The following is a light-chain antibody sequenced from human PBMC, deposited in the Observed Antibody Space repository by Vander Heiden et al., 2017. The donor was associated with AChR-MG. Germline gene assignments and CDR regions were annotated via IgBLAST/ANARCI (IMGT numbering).Light chain of an antibody. Sequence: QSALTQPASVSGSPGQSITISCTGTSSDVGAYKHVSWYQQHPDKAPRVIIYDVSNRPSGVSDRFSGSKSGNTASLTISGLQAEDEAYYYCSSYTSTSTRVFGGGTKLTVL. V-gene: IGLV2-14*03. CDR3: SSYTSTSTRV. J-gene: IGLJ2*01. CDR2: DVS. CDR1: SSDVGAYKH.